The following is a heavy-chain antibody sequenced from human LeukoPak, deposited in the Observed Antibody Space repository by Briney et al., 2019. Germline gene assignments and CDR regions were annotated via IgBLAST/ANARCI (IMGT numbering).Heavy chain of an antibody. J-gene: IGHJ3*01. CDR1: GFTFDDYG. V-gene: IGHV3-20*04. D-gene: IGHD7-27*01. CDR3: VRDLHWGGFDV. CDR2: INWNGGST. Sequence: PGRTLRLSCAASGFTFDDYGMSWVRQAPGKGLEWVSGINWNGGSTGYADSVKGRFTISRDNAKNSLYLQMNSLRAEDTALYYCVRDLHWGGFDVWGQGTMVTVSS.